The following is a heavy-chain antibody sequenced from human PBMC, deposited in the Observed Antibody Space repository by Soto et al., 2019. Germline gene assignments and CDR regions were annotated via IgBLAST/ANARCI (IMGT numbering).Heavy chain of an antibody. V-gene: IGHV3-30*14. D-gene: IGHD3-22*01. CDR1: GFTFSSYA. CDR3: ARETYYYVSSCYYVGGGADAFDI. J-gene: IGHJ3*02. CDR2: ISYDGSNK. Sequence: QVQLVESGGGVVQPGRSLRLSCAASGFTFSSYAMHWVRQAPGKGLEWVAVISYDGSNKYYADSVKGRFTISRDNSKNTHYLEKNSLRPEDTGVYYCARETYYYVSSCYYVGGGADAFDIWGQGTMVTVSS.